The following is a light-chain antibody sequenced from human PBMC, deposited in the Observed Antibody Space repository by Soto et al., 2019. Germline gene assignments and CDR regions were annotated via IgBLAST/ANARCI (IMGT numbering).Light chain of an antibody. Sequence: EIVMTQSPATLSVSPGERATLSCRASQSVSINLAWYQQKPGQAPRLLIYGASTRATGFPVRFIGSGSGAEFTLTISSLQSEDFAVYYCQQYDGLPYTCGQGTKLEIK. J-gene: IGKJ2*01. CDR1: QSVSIN. CDR2: GAS. V-gene: IGKV3-15*01. CDR3: QQYDGLPYT.